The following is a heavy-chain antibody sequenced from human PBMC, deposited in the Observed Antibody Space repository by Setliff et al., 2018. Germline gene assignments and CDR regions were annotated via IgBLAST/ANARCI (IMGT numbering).Heavy chain of an antibody. Sequence: ETLSLTCTVSGGSITSYYSSWIRQPPGKGLEWIGYIYYSGSTNYNPSLKSRVTISADTSKNQFSLKLSSVTAADTAVYYCAREGFGDGAFDIWGQGTMVTVSS. CDR1: GGSITSYY. J-gene: IGHJ3*02. D-gene: IGHD3-10*01. V-gene: IGHV4-59*01. CDR2: IYYSGST. CDR3: AREGFGDGAFDI.